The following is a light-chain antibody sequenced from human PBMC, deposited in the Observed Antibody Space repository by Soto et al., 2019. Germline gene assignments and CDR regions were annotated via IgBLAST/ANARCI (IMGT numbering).Light chain of an antibody. CDR1: QSVSSSY. J-gene: IGKJ2*01. V-gene: IGKV3-20*01. CDR3: QQYGSSPLMYT. Sequence: EIVLTQSPGTLSLSPGERVTLSCRASQSVSSSYLAWYQQKPGQAPRLLIYGASSRATGIPDRFSGSGSGTDFTLTISRLEPEDFAVYYCQQYGSSPLMYTFGQGT. CDR2: GAS.